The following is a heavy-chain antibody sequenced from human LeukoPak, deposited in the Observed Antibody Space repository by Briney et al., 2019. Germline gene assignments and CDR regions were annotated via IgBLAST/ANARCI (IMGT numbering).Heavy chain of an antibody. CDR2: INSDGSST. D-gene: IGHD2-15*01. CDR3: ARDAYCLGYCSGGTNFDC. J-gene: IGHJ4*02. CDR1: EFTFSNYW. Sequence: PGGSLRLSCAASEFTFSNYWMHWVRQAPGKGLVWVSRINSDGSSTSYADSVKGRFTISRDNARNTLYLQMNSLRAEDTAIYYCARDAYCLGYCSGGTNFDCWGQGTLVTVSS. V-gene: IGHV3-74*01.